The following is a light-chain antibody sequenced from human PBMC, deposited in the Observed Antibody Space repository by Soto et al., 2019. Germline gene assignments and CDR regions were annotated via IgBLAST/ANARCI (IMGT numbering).Light chain of an antibody. J-gene: IGKJ1*01. CDR3: QQYNSYSGT. Sequence: DIQMTQSPSTLSASVGDRVTITCRASQSISSWLAWYQQKPGKAPKLLIYDASSLESGVPSRFSGSGSATEFTLTISSLQPDDFATYYCQQYNSYSGTVGQGTKVDIK. CDR1: QSISSW. V-gene: IGKV1-5*01. CDR2: DAS.